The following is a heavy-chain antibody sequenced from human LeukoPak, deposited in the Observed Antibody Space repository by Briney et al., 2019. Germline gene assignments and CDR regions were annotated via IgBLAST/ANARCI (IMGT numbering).Heavy chain of an antibody. Sequence: HPGGSLRLSCAGSGVTLSDYGIHWVRQAPGKGLEWVAVISHDGSITFYGDSVKGRFIISRDNSKKTVDLQMNSLRAEDTAVYYCAKDFSGFGEFFGMDVWGQGTTVIVSS. D-gene: IGHD3-10*01. CDR1: GVTLSDYG. V-gene: IGHV3-30*18. CDR3: AKDFSGFGEFFGMDV. CDR2: ISHDGSIT. J-gene: IGHJ6*02.